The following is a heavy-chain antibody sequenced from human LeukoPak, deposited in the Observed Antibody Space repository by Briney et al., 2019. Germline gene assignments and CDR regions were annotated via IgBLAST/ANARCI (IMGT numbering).Heavy chain of an antibody. CDR2: INPSGGST. CDR1: GYTFTSYY. CDR3: ARTLYCSSTSCYTDLGY. D-gene: IGHD2-2*02. J-gene: IGHJ4*02. Sequence: ASVKVSCKASGYTFTSYYMHWVRQAPGQGLEWMGIINPSGGSTSYAQKFQGRVTMTRDTSTSTAYMELSSLRSEDTAVYYCARTLYCSSTSCYTDLGYWGQGTLVTVSS. V-gene: IGHV1-46*01.